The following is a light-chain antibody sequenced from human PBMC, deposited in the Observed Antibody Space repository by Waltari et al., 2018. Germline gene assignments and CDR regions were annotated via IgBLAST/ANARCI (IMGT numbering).Light chain of an antibody. Sequence: QSVLTQPPSVSAAPGQRVTISFSGGHSNLGNTYVSWYRQFPGTAPKLLIYEDSERPSGVPGRFSGSKSGTSATLDITGLQAGDEADYYCGTWDSSLSGAVFGGGTHLTVL. CDR1: HSNLGNTY. J-gene: IGLJ7*01. CDR3: GTWDSSLSGAV. CDR2: EDS. V-gene: IGLV1-51*02.